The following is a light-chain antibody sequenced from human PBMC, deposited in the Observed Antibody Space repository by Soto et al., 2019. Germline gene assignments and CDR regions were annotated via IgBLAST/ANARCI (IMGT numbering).Light chain of an antibody. V-gene: IGKV1-39*01. Sequence: DIQMTQSPSSLSASVGDRVTITCRASQSISSYLNWYQQKPGKAPKLLIYAASSLQSGVPSRFSGIGSGPDSTLPTSSPQPKNFPTYYCQQSKGTPLIFTSGLGTKWISN. CDR3: QQSKGTPLIFT. J-gene: IGKJ3*01. CDR2: AAS. CDR1: QSISSY.